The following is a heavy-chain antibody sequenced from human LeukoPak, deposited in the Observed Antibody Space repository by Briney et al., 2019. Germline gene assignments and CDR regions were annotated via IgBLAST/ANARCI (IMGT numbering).Heavy chain of an antibody. J-gene: IGHJ6*02. CDR1: GYTFTSYC. D-gene: IGHD1-26*01. Sequence: ASVKLSCTASGYTFTSYCMNWVRQAPGQGLEWMGIIKPSGGSTSYAQKFQGRVTMTRDTSTSTVYMELSSLRSEDTAVYYCARDLGVGAAAPYYYYGMDVWGQGTTVTVSS. CDR3: ARDLGVGAAAPYYYYGMDV. V-gene: IGHV1-46*01. CDR2: IKPSGGST.